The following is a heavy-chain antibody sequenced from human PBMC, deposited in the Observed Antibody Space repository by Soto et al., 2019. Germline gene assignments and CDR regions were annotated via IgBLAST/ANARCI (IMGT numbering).Heavy chain of an antibody. D-gene: IGHD7-27*01. Sequence: SETLSLTCTVSGGSISSGGYYWSWIRQHPGKGLEWTGYIYYSGSTYYNPSLKSRVTISVDTSKNQFSLKLSSVTAADTAVYYCARDELNWGRYYYGMDVWGQGTTVTVSS. CDR3: ARDELNWGRYYYGMDV. CDR1: GGSISSGGYY. J-gene: IGHJ6*02. CDR2: IYYSGST. V-gene: IGHV4-31*03.